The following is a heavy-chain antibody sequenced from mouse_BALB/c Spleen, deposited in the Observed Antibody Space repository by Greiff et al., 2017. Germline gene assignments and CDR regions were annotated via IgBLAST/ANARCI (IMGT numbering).Heavy chain of an antibody. V-gene: IGHV1-4*02. J-gene: IGHJ3*01. CDR3: ARPAPWFAY. CDR1: GYTFTSYT. CDR2: INPSSGYT. Sequence: QVQLKESAAELARPGASVKMSCKASGYTFTSYTMHWVKQRPGQGLEWIGYINPSSGYTEYNQKFKDKTTLTADKSSSTAYMQLSSLTSEDSAVYYCARPAPWFAYWGQGTLVTVSA.